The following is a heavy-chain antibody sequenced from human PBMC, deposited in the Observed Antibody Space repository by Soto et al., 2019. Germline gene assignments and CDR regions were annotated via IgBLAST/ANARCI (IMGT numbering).Heavy chain of an antibody. J-gene: IGHJ5*02. CDR1: DDSVSSRAYF. CDR2: VYNDGRT. D-gene: IGHD3-3*01. V-gene: IGHV4-61*08. Sequence: QVLLQRSGPGLVKPSETLSLTCTVSDDSVSSRAYFWSWIRQPPGKGLEWLGFVYNDGRTNYNPSLKSRLSMSVDRSKNQFSLSLTYVTAADTAVYFCAKDGGVGTPGWFVAWGQGTLVTVSS. CDR3: AKDGGVGTPGWFVA.